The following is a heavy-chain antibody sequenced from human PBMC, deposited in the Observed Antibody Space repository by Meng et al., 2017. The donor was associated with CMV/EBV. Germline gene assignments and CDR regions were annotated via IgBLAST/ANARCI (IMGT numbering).Heavy chain of an antibody. CDR2: INSDGSST. CDR3: ARGGGWSSSSDWGDYYYYGMDV. CDR1: GFTFSSYW. J-gene: IGHJ6*02. V-gene: IGHV3-74*01. Sequence: GESLKISCAASGFTFSSYWMHWVRQAPGKGLVWVSRINSDGSSTSYADSVKGRFTISRDNAKNTLYLQMNSLRAEDTAVYYCARGGGWSSSSDWGDYYYYGMDVWGQGTTVTVSS. D-gene: IGHD6-6*01.